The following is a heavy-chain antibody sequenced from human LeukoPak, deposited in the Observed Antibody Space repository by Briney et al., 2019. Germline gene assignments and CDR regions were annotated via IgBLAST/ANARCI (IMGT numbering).Heavy chain of an antibody. CDR2: IIPIFGTA. J-gene: IGHJ4*02. Sequence: SVKVSCKASGGTFSSYAISWVRQAPGQGLEWMGGIIPIFGTANYAQKFQGRVTITADESTSTAYMELSSLRSEDTTVYYCARDRGVGNVDGDYVVDYWGQGTLVTVSS. D-gene: IGHD4-17*01. V-gene: IGHV1-69*01. CDR1: GGTFSSYA. CDR3: ARDRGVGNVDGDYVVDY.